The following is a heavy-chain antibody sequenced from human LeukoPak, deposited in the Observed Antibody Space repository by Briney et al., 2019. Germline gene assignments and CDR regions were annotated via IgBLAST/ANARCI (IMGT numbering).Heavy chain of an antibody. CDR3: AFSYGSGSYCRF. Sequence: GGSLRLSCAASGFTFSSYAMSWVRQAPGKGLEWVSAISGSGGSTYYADSVKGRFAISRDNSKNTLYLQMNSLRAEDTAVYYCAFSYGSGSYCRFWGQGTLVTVSS. CDR2: ISGSGGST. CDR1: GFTFSSYA. D-gene: IGHD3-10*01. V-gene: IGHV3-23*01. J-gene: IGHJ4*02.